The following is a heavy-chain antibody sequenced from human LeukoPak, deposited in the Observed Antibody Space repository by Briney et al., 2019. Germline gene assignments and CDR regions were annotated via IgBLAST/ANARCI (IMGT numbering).Heavy chain of an antibody. V-gene: IGHV3-23*01. D-gene: IGHD7-27*01. CDR3: ARDPLGIGPALVS. CDR1: GFTFSRHA. CDR2: ISDSGDRT. J-gene: IGHJ3*01. Sequence: GGSLRLSCTASGFTFSRHAMSWVRQAPGKGLEWVSSISDSGDRTCYAASVKGRLTVSRDNSKNTLYLQMNSLRAEDTAVYFCARDPLGIGPALVSWGPGTRVTVSS.